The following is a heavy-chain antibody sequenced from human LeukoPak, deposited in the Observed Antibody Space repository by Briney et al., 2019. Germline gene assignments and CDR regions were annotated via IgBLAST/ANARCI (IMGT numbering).Heavy chain of an antibody. CDR2: INHSGST. D-gene: IGHD3-22*01. CDR3: ARGHLVAVIRVHFDY. Sequence: SETLSLTCAVYGGSFSGYYWSWIRQPPGKGLEWIGEINHSGSTNYNPSLKSRVTTSVDTSKNQFSLKLSSVTAADTAVYYCARGHLVAVIRVHFDYWGQGTLVTVSS. J-gene: IGHJ4*02. V-gene: IGHV4-34*01. CDR1: GGSFSGYY.